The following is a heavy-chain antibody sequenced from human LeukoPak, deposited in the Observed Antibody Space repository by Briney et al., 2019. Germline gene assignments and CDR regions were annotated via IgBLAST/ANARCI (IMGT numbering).Heavy chain of an antibody. Sequence: SETLSLTCAVYGGSFSGYYWSWIRQPPGKGLEWIGEINHSGSTNYNPSLKSRVTISVETSKNQFSLKLSSVTAADTAVYYCARTPRRVAVAGTGTFDYWGQGTLVTVSS. CDR2: INHSGST. CDR1: GGSFSGYY. V-gene: IGHV4-34*01. CDR3: ARTPRRVAVAGTGTFDY. D-gene: IGHD6-19*01. J-gene: IGHJ4*02.